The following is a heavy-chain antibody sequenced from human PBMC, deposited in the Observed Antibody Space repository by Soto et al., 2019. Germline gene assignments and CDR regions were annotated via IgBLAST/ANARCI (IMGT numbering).Heavy chain of an antibody. CDR2: ISWNSGSI. CDR3: AKCGGVAARLFPDYYYYYMDV. D-gene: IGHD6-6*01. V-gene: IGHV3-9*01. Sequence: GGSLRLSCAASGFTFDDYAMHWVRQAPGKGLEWVSGISWNSGSIGYADSVKGRFTISRDNAKNSLYLQMNSLRAEDTALYYCAKCGGVAARLFPDYYYYYMDVWGKGTTVTVSS. CDR1: GFTFDDYA. J-gene: IGHJ6*03.